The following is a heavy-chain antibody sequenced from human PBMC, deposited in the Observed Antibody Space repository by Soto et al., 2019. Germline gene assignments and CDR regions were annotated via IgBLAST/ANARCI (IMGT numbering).Heavy chain of an antibody. J-gene: IGHJ4*02. V-gene: IGHV4-31*03. CDR1: GGSISSGGYY. CDR2: IYYSGGT. Sequence: QVQLQESGPGLVKPSQTLSLTCTVSGGSISSGGYYWSWIRQHPGKGLEWIGYIYYSGGTYYNPSFKSRVTISVDTSKNQFSLKLSSVTAADTAVYYCARSRGIVPSVDYWGQGTLVTVSS. D-gene: IGHD1-26*01. CDR3: ARSRGIVPSVDY.